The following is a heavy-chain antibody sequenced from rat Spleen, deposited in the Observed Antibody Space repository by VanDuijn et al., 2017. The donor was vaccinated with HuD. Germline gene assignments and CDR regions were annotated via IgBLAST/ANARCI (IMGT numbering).Heavy chain of an antibody. D-gene: IGHD1-9*01. CDR3: ATLSYGYTYRFDY. J-gene: IGHJ2*01. CDR2: ISPSGGST. Sequence: EVQLVESGGGLVQPGRSLKLSCAASGFTFSNYGMHWIRQAPTKGLEWVASISPSGGSTYSRDSVKGRFTISRDNAKSTLYLQMDSLRSEDTATYYCATLSYGYTYRFDYWGRGIMVTVSS. V-gene: IGHV5-19*01. CDR1: GFTFSNYG.